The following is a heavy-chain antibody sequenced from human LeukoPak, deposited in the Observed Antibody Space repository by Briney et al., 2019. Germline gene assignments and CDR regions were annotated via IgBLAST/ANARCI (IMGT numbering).Heavy chain of an antibody. V-gene: IGHV3-21*01. CDR3: ARVSVAGLDY. Sequence: KSGGSLRLSCAASGFTFSSYSMNWVRQAPGKGLEWVSSISSSSSYIYYAYSVKGRFTISRDNAKNSLYLQMNSLRAEDTAVYYCARVSVAGLDYWGQGTLVTVSS. D-gene: IGHD6-19*01. CDR2: ISSSSSYI. CDR1: GFTFSSYS. J-gene: IGHJ4*02.